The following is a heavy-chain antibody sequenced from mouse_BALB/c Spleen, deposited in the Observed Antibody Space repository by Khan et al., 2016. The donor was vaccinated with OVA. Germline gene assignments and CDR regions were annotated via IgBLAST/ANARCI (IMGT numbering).Heavy chain of an antibody. J-gene: IGHJ2*01. V-gene: IGHV3-2*02. CDR2: ISYSGST. CDR1: GYSITSDYA. Sequence: QLEESGPGLLKPSQSLSLTCTVTGYSITSDYAWNWIRQFPGKKLEWMDYISYSGSTTYSPSLKSRISITRDTSKNQFFLQLNSVTTEDTATXYCASGRLLLRYQDYFDDWGQGTTLTVAS. CDR3: ASGRLLLRYQDYFDD. D-gene: IGHD1-1*01.